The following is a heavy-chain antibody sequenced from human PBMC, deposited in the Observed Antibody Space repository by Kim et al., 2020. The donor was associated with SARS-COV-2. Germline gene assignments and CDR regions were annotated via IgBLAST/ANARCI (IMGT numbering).Heavy chain of an antibody. D-gene: IGHD3-9*01. CDR1: GFTFADYA. CDR2: ISGDGGST. V-gene: IGHV3-43*02. CDR3: AKAFRYYDILTGYPYFDY. J-gene: IGHJ4*02. Sequence: GGSLRLSCAASGFTFADYAMHWVRQAPGKGLEWVSLISGDGGSTYYADSVKGRFTISRDNSKNSLYLQMNSLRTEDTALYYCAKAFRYYDILTGYPYFDYWGQGTLVTVSS.